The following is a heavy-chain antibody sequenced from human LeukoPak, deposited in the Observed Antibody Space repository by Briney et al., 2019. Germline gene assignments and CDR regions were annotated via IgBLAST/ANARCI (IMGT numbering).Heavy chain of an antibody. CDR3: ARGKRAAPSYCSGGSCKHFDY. J-gene: IGHJ4*02. CDR1: GGSSSGYY. CDR2: INHSGST. V-gene: IGHV4-34*01. Sequence: SETLSLTCAAYGGSSSGYYWSWIRQPPGKGLEWIGEINHSGSTNYNPSLKSRVTISVDTSKNQFSLKLSSVTAADTAVYYCARGKRAAPSYCSGGSCKHFDYWGQGTLVTVSS. D-gene: IGHD2-15*01.